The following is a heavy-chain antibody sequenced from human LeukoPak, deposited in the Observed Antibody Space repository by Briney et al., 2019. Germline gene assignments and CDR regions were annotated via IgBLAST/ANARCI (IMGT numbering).Heavy chain of an antibody. CDR2: IIPIFGTA. V-gene: IGHV1-69*13. Sequence: SVKVSCKASGGTFSSYAISWVRQAPGQGLEWMGGIIPIFGTANYAQKFQGRVTITADESTSTAYMELSSLRSEDTAVYYCARDGVQLWLRGYLDYWGQGTLVTVSS. J-gene: IGHJ4*02. CDR3: ARDGVQLWLRGYLDY. CDR1: GGTFSSYA. D-gene: IGHD5-18*01.